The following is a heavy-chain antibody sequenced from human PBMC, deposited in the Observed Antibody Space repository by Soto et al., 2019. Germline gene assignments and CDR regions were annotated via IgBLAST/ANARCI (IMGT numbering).Heavy chain of an antibody. CDR1: GYTFTGYY. V-gene: IGHV1-2*04. D-gene: IGHD3-3*01. Sequence: GASVKVSCKASGYTFTGYYMHWVRQAPGQGLEWMGWINPNSGGTNYAQKFQGWVTMTRDTSISTAYMELSRLRSDDTAVYYCARDPRETYYDFWSGYKNYYYYYGMDVWGQGTTVTVSS. J-gene: IGHJ6*02. CDR2: INPNSGGT. CDR3: ARDPRETYYDFWSGYKNYYYYYGMDV.